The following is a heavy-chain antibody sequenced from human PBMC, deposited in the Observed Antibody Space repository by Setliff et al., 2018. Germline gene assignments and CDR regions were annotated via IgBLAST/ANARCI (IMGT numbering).Heavy chain of an antibody. CDR3: ARDVFPYHYEGAFDI. J-gene: IGHJ3*02. V-gene: IGHV1-69*05. CDR1: GGTFSSNG. D-gene: IGHD3-22*01. Sequence: ASVKVSCKASGGTFSSNGISWVRQAPGQGLEWMGGIIPIFGTANYAQKFQGRVTMTRDTSTSTVYMDMSSLRSEDTAVYYCARDVFPYHYEGAFDIWGQGTMVTVSS. CDR2: IIPIFGTA.